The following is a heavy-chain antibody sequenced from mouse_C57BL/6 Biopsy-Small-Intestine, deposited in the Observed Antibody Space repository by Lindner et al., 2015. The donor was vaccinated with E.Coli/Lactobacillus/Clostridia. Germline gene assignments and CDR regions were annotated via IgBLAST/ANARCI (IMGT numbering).Heavy chain of an antibody. CDR3: SRGGSYSNYRYFDV. Sequence: VQLQESGPELVKPGASVKISCKASGYAFNSSWMNWVKQRPGKGLEWIGRISPGDGDTNYNGKFKGKATLTADKSSSTAYMQLSSLTSEDSAVYFCSRGGSYSNYRYFDVWGAGTTVTVSS. CDR1: GYAFNSSW. CDR2: ISPGDGDT. D-gene: IGHD2-5*01. V-gene: IGHV1-82*01. J-gene: IGHJ1*01.